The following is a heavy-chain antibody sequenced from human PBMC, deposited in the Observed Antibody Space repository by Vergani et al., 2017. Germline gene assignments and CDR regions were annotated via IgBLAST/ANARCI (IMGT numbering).Heavy chain of an antibody. CDR3: ATEYYVILTGYYTGFYY. J-gene: IGHJ4*01. CDR1: GGSFSGYY. D-gene: IGHD3-9*01. CDR2: INHSGST. V-gene: IGHV4-34*01. Sequence: QVQLQQWGAGLLKPSETLSLTCAVYGGSFSGYYWSWIRQPPGKGLEWIGEINHSGSTNYNPSLKSRVTISVDTSKNQFSLKLRSVTAADTAMYYCATEYYVILTGYYTGFYYWGHGTLVTVSS.